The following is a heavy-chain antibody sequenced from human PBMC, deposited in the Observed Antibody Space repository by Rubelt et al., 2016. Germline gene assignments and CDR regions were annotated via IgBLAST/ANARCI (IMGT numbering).Heavy chain of an antibody. CDR2: ISPSSSYI. V-gene: IGHV3-21*01. CDR3: ATHLSRWEPFDY. CDR1: GFTLSSYS. Sequence: EVQLVESGGGLVKPGGSLRLSCAASGFTLSSYSMNWVRQAPGKGLEGVSFISPSSSYIFYSDSVKGRFTFSRDDAKNSLYLQMNSLRVEDTAVYYCATHLSRWEPFDYWGQGTLVTVSS. J-gene: IGHJ4*02. D-gene: IGHD1-26*01.